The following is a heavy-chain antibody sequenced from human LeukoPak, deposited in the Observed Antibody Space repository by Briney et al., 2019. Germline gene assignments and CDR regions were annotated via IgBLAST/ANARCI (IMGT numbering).Heavy chain of an antibody. D-gene: IGHD6-13*01. Sequence: PSETLSLTCAVYGGSFSGYYWSWIRQPPGKGLEWIGEINHSGSTNYNPSLKSRVTISVDTSKNQFSLKLSSVTAADTAVYYCARDSSSWYSHDNWFDPWGQGTLVTVSS. CDR3: ARDSSSWYSHDNWFDP. CDR1: GGSFSGYY. CDR2: INHSGST. J-gene: IGHJ5*02. V-gene: IGHV4-34*01.